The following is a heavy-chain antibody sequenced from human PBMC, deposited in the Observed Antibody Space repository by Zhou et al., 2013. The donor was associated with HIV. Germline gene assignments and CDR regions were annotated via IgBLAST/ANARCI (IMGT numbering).Heavy chain of an antibody. D-gene: IGHD6-19*01. CDR3: ARALSTRWIGGGFYYMDV. Sequence: QVQLVQSGSELKEPGASVNVSCRASGYTFSDYGISWVRQAPGRGLEWMGWISSFRGYTNYAQKVQGRVSVTTDTSTNTAYMELRGLRSDDTAVYYCARALSTRWIGGGFYYMDVWGNGTTVTVS. V-gene: IGHV1-18*04. CDR2: ISSFRGYT. J-gene: IGHJ6*03. CDR1: GYTFSDYG.